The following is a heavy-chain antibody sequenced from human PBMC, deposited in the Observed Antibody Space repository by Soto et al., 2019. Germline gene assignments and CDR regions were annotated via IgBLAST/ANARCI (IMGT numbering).Heavy chain of an antibody. Sequence: QLQLEESGPGLVKSSETLSLTCSVSGDSISSSSYYWGWIRQSPGEGLEWIGNIHGNGGTQYNPSISSRVNISVDTSATQFSLRLTSVTAADTAVYYCASRYGPSEFDHWGQGSMVTVSS. J-gene: IGHJ4*02. D-gene: IGHD3-9*01. CDR2: IHGNGGT. CDR1: GDSISSSSYY. CDR3: ASRYGPSEFDH. V-gene: IGHV4-39*01.